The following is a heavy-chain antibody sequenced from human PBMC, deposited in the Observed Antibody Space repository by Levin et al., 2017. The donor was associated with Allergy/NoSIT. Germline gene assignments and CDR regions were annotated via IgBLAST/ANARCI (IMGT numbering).Heavy chain of an antibody. D-gene: IGHD3-10*01. CDR1: LLLVSSHS. J-gene: IGHJ5*02. CDR3: AREGVRGTLNWFDP. V-gene: IGHV3-66*01. Sequence: GESLKISCAASLLLVSSHSLHFFLLSPFRGLEWVSIIYTGGSTYYADSVKGRFTISRDNSRNTVYLQMNSLTVEDTAVYYCAREGVRGTLNWFDPWGQGTLVTVSS. CDR2: IYTGGST.